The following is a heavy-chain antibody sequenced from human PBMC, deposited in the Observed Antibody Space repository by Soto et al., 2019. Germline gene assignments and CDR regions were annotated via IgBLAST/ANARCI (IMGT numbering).Heavy chain of an antibody. D-gene: IGHD1-7*01. Sequence: PGGSLRLSCAVSGLDVSGNYMTWVRQAPGKGLEWVSVIYSGGSTYYADSVKGRFTISRDNSKNTLYLQMNSLRAEDTAVYYCANKNWNWPSVYYGMDVWGQGTTVTVSS. CDR3: ANKNWNWPSVYYGMDV. CDR1: GLDVSGNY. J-gene: IGHJ6*02. V-gene: IGHV3-53*01. CDR2: IYSGGST.